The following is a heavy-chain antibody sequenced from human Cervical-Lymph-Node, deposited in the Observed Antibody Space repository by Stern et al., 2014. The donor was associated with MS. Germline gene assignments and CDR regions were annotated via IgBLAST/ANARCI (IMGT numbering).Heavy chain of an antibody. V-gene: IGHV2-26*01. CDR3: ARMSGGILYAWANYFDY. CDR1: GFSLSNARMG. D-gene: IGHD3-16*01. CDR2: LFPNDEK. Sequence: ESGPVLVKPTETLTLTCTVSGFSLSNARMGVSWIRQPPGKALEWLAHLFPNDEKSYRTSLKSRLTISKDTSKSQVVLTVTNMDPVDTATYYCARMSGGILYAWANYFDYWGQGILVIVS. J-gene: IGHJ4*02.